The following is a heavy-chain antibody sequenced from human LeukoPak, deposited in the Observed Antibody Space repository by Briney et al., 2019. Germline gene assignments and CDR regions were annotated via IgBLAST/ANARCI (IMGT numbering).Heavy chain of an antibody. Sequence: SETLSLTCTVSGGSLSSYCWSWVRQSPGKRLEWIGYLCDSGSTSFNPSLKSRVTISVDTSKNQFSLKLSSVTAADTAVYYCARGGRQLWWMNWFDPWGQGTLVTVSS. V-gene: IGHV4-59*01. CDR3: ARGGRQLWWMNWFDP. CDR2: LCDSGST. CDR1: GGSLSSYC. D-gene: IGHD5-18*01. J-gene: IGHJ5*02.